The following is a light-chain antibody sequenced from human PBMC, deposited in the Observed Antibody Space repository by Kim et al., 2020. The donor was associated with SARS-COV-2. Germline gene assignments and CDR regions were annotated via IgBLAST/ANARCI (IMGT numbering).Light chain of an antibody. CDR1: GGHSSYV. J-gene: IGLJ3*02. CDR3: QTWDTGIRV. Sequence: ASVNLTGTRSGGHSSYVIAWHQHQPGKGPRYLMNLNSAGSHIKGDGIPDRFSGSGSGAERHLTISGLQSEDEADYYCQTWDTGIRVFGGGTQLTVL. CDR2: LNSAGSH. V-gene: IGLV4-69*01.